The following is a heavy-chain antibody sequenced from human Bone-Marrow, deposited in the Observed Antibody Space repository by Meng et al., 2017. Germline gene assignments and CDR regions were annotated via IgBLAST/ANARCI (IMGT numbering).Heavy chain of an antibody. CDR1: GGSISTSGYY. D-gene: IGHD6-13*01. J-gene: IGHJ5*02. CDR3: VRCSSWVRTGFDP. V-gene: IGHV4-39*01. Sequence: QPQLQESGPGLVKPSEALSLTCSVSGGSISTSGYYWGWIRQPPGKGLEWIGSIGHSGITYYTPSLKSRVTVSIDTSKSQFSLKLTSVTAADTAVYYCVRCSSWVRTGFDPWGQGTLVTVSS. CDR2: IGHSGIT.